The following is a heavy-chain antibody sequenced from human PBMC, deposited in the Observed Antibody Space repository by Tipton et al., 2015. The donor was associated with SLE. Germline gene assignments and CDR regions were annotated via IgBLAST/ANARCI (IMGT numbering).Heavy chain of an antibody. Sequence: TLSLTCTVSGGSISSGGYYWTWIRQLPGKGLEWIGYIYYSGNTYYNPSLKSRVTISLDTSKNQFSLKVNSVTAADTAVYYCASLLWGGWPFDHWGQGTLVTVSS. J-gene: IGHJ4*02. V-gene: IGHV4-31*03. CDR1: GGSISSGGYY. CDR3: ASLLWGGWPFDH. D-gene: IGHD6-19*01. CDR2: IYYSGNT.